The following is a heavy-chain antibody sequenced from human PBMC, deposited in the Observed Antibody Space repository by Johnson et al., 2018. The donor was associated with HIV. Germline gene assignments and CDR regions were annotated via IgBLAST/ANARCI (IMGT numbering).Heavy chain of an antibody. Sequence: EMQLVESGGGVVQPGGSLRLSCAASGFTFDDYGMSWVRQAPGKGLEWVSGINWNGATPGSADSVKGRFTISRDNSRNTLYLQMNSLRVEDTAVYYCALVLGALPGAFDIWGQGTLVTVSS. D-gene: IGHD3-16*01. CDR3: ALVLGALPGAFDI. V-gene: IGHV3-20*04. CDR2: INWNGATP. J-gene: IGHJ3*02. CDR1: GFTFDDYG.